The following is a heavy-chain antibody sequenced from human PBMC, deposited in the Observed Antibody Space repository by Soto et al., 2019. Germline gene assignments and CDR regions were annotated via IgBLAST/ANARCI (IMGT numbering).Heavy chain of an antibody. CDR3: ARGDFWSGYGDYCDY. Sequence: SVKVSCKASGYTFTSYAMHWARQAPGQRLEWVVWIYAGNGNTMYSRKFQCRVTIARDTSASTAYMELSSLRCEDTAVYYCARGDFWSGYGDYCDYWGQGTLVTVSS. V-gene: IGHV1-3*01. CDR2: IYAGNGNT. CDR1: GYTFTSYA. J-gene: IGHJ4*02. D-gene: IGHD3-3*01.